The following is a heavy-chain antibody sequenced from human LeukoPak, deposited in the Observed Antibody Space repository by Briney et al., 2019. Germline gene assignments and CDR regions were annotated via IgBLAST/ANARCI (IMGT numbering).Heavy chain of an antibody. CDR3: ARSEGIVVVVAATPNWYFDL. CDR1: GGFIGSYY. CDR2: IYYSGDT. V-gene: IGHV4-59*01. J-gene: IGHJ2*01. Sequence: SETLSLTCTVSGGFIGSYYWNWIRQPPGKGLEWIGCIYYSGDTNYNPSLKSRVTISVDTSKNQFSLKLNSVTAADTAVYYCARSEGIVVVVAATPNWYFDLWGRGTLVTVSS. D-gene: IGHD2-15*01.